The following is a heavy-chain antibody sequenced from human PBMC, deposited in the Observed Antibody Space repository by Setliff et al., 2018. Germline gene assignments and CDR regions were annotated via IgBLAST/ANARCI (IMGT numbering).Heavy chain of an antibody. CDR2: INPDGSDQ. V-gene: IGHV3-7*01. CDR1: GITFSRFW. D-gene: IGHD3-3*01. J-gene: IGHJ5*02. CDR3: ARDVFDFRTGQAGP. Sequence: PGGSLRLSCAASGITFSRFWMNWVRQAPGKGLEWVANINPDGSDQFYVESVKGRFTISRDNAKNSLYLQMNSLRVEDTAVYYCARDVFDFRTGQAGPWGQGTLVTVSS.